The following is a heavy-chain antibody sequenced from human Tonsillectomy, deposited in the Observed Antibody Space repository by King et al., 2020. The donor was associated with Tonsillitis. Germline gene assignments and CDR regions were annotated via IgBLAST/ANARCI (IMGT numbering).Heavy chain of an antibody. CDR3: AKEGYSYEFDY. D-gene: IGHD5-18*01. J-gene: IGHJ4*02. CDR1: GFTFSSYA. V-gene: IGHV3-23*03. Sequence: VQLVESGGGLVQPGGSLRLSCAASGFTFSSYAMSWVRQAPGKGLEWVSVIYSGGSSTYYADSVKGRFTISRDNSKNTLYLQMNSLRAEDTVVYYCAKEGYSYEFDYWGQGTLVTVSS. CDR2: IYSGGSST.